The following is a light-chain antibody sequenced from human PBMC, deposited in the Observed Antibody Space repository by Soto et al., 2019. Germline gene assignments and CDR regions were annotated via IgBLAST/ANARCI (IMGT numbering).Light chain of an antibody. CDR3: TSFTTNSIWV. Sequence: QSALTQPASVSGSPGQSITISCTGTSSDVGGYNYVSWYQQHPGKAPKLMICEVSNRPSGVSSRFSGSKSGNTASLTISGLRAEDEADYYCTSFTTNSIWVFGGGTKLTVL. CDR1: SSDVGGYNY. J-gene: IGLJ3*02. CDR2: EVS. V-gene: IGLV2-14*01.